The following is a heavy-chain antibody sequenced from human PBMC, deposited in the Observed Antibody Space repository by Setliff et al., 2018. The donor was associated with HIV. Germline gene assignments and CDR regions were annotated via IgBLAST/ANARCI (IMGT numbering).Heavy chain of an antibody. D-gene: IGHD7-27*01. V-gene: IGHV1-2*02. Sequence: ASVKVSCKAFEYTFIDYFIHWVRQAPGQGLEWMGWISPYNGDTNIPQRFQGRVTMTRDTSINTAYMELNCLRSDDTAVYYCARQLSNSLDYGGQGTLVTVS. CDR2: ISPYNGDT. CDR3: ARQLSNSLDY. J-gene: IGHJ4*02. CDR1: EYTFIDYF.